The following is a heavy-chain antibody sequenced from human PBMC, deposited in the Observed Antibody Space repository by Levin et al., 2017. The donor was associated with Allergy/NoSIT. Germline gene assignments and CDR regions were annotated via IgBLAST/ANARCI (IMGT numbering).Heavy chain of an antibody. V-gene: IGHV3-23*01. Sequence: RASVKVSCAASGFTFSSYAMSWVRQAPGKGLEWVSAISGSGGSTYYADSVKGRFTISRDNSKNTLYLQMNSLRAEDTAVYYCAKVPVRGVMITNFDYWGQGTLVTVSS. CDR3: AKVPVRGVMITNFDY. CDR1: GFTFSSYA. CDR2: ISGSGGST. J-gene: IGHJ4*02. D-gene: IGHD3-10*01.